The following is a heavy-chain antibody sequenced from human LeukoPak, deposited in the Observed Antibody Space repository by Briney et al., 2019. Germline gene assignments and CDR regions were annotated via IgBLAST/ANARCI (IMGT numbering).Heavy chain of an antibody. Sequence: PGGSLRLSCAASGIAFSAYAMNWVRQAPGKGLEWVSVMYAGGSTYYADSVKGRFTISRDNSKNTLYLQMNSLRAEDTAVYFCAREGPTTGGYFDYWGQGTLVTVSS. J-gene: IGHJ4*02. D-gene: IGHD1-14*01. CDR2: MYAGGST. V-gene: IGHV3-66*02. CDR3: AREGPTTGGYFDY. CDR1: GIAFSAYA.